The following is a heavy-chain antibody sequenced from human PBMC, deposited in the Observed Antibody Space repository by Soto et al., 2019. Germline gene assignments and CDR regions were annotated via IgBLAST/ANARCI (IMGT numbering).Heavy chain of an antibody. D-gene: IGHD6-19*01. Sequence: HVQLVQSGGGLVKPGGSLRLSCEVSGFPFSNYYMSWIRQAPGKGLEWLAGISSSFISIHYVDSVKGRFSISRDNANNSLLPQMNIMRAEDTAVYYCARVSATGWVVNGREYFDYWGQGTLVTVSS. CDR3: ARVSATGWVVNGREYFDY. V-gene: IGHV3-11*01. CDR1: GFPFSNYY. J-gene: IGHJ4*02. CDR2: ISSSFISI.